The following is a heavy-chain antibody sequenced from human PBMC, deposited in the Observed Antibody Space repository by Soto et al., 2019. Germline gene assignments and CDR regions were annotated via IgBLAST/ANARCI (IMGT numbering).Heavy chain of an antibody. Sequence: AASVKVSCKASGYTFTGYYMHWVRQAPGQGLEWMGWINPNSGGTNYAQKFQGWVTMTRDTSISTAYMELSRLRSDDTAVYYCAREGGDSSGWYYFDYWGQGTLVTVSS. CDR1: GYTFTGYY. V-gene: IGHV1-2*04. D-gene: IGHD6-19*01. CDR3: AREGGDSSGWYYFDY. J-gene: IGHJ4*02. CDR2: INPNSGGT.